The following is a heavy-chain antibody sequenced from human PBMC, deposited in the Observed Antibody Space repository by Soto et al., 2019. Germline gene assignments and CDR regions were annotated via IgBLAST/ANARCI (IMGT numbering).Heavy chain of an antibody. V-gene: IGHV1-69*01. Sequence: QVQLVQSGAEVKKPGSSVKVYCKASGGTFSTYDICWVRQAPGQGLEWMGGIIPLFGTANYAQKFKGRATIIADESTRTAYMERRRLRSEDTAVYDGAINECTDGDKFAYWGQGTLGTVSS. CDR1: GGTFSTYD. J-gene: IGHJ4*02. D-gene: IGHD1-1*01. CDR2: IIPLFGTA. CDR3: AINECTDGDKFAY.